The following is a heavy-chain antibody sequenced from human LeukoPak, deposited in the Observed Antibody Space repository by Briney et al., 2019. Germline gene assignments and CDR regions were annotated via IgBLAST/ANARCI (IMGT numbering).Heavy chain of an antibody. CDR1: GGSFSSGSYY. CDR2: IYYSGST. V-gene: IGHV4-31*03. J-gene: IGHJ4*02. D-gene: IGHD3-10*01. CDR3: ARGGSGIDY. Sequence: PSETLSLTCTVSGGSFSSGSYYWRWIRQHPGKGLEWIGDIYYSGSTYFNPSLKSRGTISVDTSKNQFSLKLSSVTAADTAVYYCARGGSGIDYWGQGTLVTVSS.